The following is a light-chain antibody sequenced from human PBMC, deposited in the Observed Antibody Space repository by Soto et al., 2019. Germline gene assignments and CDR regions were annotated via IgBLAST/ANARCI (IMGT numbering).Light chain of an antibody. V-gene: IGKV3-15*01. CDR3: QQYNNWPLT. CDR1: QSVSSN. CDR2: GAY. Sequence: EIVMTQSPATLSVSPGERATLSCRASQSVSSNLAWYQQKPGQAPRLLIYGAYTRAPGIPARFSGSGSGTEFTLTISSRQSEDFAVYYCQQYNNWPLTFGGGTKGRSN. J-gene: IGKJ4*01.